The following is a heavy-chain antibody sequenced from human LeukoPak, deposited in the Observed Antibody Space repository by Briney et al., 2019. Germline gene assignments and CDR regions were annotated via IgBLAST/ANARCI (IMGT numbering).Heavy chain of an antibody. J-gene: IGHJ4*02. V-gene: IGHV4-34*01. Sequence: PSETLSLTCAVYGGSFSGYYWSWIRQPPGKGLEWIGEINHSGSTNYNPSLKSRVTISVDTSKNQFSLKLSSVTAADTAVYYCARVGGLAAAGTPRFDYWGQGTLVTVSS. CDR1: GGSFSGYY. CDR3: ARVGGLAAAGTPRFDY. CDR2: INHSGST. D-gene: IGHD6-13*01.